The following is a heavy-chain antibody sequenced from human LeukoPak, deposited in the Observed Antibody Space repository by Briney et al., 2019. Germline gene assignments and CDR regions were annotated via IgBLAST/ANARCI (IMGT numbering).Heavy chain of an antibody. Sequence: ASVRVSCKASGYTFTSYDINWVRQATGQGLEWMGWMNPNSGNTGYAQKFQGRVTMTRNTSISTAYMELSSLRSEDTAVYYRARGRKTTGDRSFDYWGQGTLVTVSS. J-gene: IGHJ4*02. D-gene: IGHD7-27*01. CDR1: GYTFTSYD. CDR2: MNPNSGNT. CDR3: ARGRKTTGDRSFDY. V-gene: IGHV1-8*01.